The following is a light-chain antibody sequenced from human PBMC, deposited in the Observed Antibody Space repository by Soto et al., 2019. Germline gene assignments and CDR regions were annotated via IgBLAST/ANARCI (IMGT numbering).Light chain of an antibody. CDR2: GAS. CDR3: QQYNNWPLT. Sequence: EIVMTQSPATLSVSPGERATLSCRAGQSVSSNLAWYQQKPGQAPRLLIYGASTRATGIPARFSGSGSGTECTLTIRSLQSEDFAVYYCQQYNNWPLTFGPGTKVDIK. CDR1: QSVSSN. J-gene: IGKJ3*01. V-gene: IGKV3D-15*01.